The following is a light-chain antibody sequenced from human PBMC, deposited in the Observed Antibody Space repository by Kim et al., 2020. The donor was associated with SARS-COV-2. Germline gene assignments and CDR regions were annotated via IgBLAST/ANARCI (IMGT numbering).Light chain of an antibody. CDR3: QQYGSSPTT. CDR1: QSVSSSY. V-gene: IGKV3-20*01. CDR2: GAS. Sequence: SPGERATRSCRASQSVSSSYLAWYQQKPGQAPRHLIYGASSRATGIPDRFSGSGSGTDFTLTISRLGPEDFAVYYCQQYGSSPTTFGQGTKVDIK. J-gene: IGKJ1*01.